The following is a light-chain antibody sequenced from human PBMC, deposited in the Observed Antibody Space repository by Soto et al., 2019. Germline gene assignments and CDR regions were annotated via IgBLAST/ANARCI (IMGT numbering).Light chain of an antibody. CDR2: EDT. CDR3: ISYKTDDTFV. CDR1: RSDIGASNS. V-gene: IGLV2-14*01. Sequence: QSALTQPASVSGSPGQSITISCAGTRSDIGASNSVSWYQHLPGRPPTLIIYEDTNRPSGVSERFSGSKTGYTASLTISGLQADDEAEYFCISYKTDDTFVFGSGTKLTVL. J-gene: IGLJ1*01.